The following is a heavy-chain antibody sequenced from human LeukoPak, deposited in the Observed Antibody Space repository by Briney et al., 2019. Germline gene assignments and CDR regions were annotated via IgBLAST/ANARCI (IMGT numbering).Heavy chain of an antibody. CDR2: ISWEGGTT. Sequence: GGSLRLSCAASGFTFDDYAMHWVRQAPGKSLEWVSLISWEGGTTYYADFVRGRFTTTRDSSKNSLYLQMDSLRTEDTAFYYCTRDSDYGSATNYFDHWGQGTLVIVSS. V-gene: IGHV3-43*01. D-gene: IGHD3-10*01. J-gene: IGHJ4*02. CDR1: GFTFDDYA. CDR3: TRDSDYGSATNYFDH.